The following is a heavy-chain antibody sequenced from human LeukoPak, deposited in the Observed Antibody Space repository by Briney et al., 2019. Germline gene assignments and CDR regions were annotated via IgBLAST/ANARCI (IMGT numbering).Heavy chain of an antibody. Sequence: GRSLRLSCAASGFTFSSYGMHWVRQAPGKGLEWVAVISYDGSNKYYADSVKGRFTISRDNSKNTLYLQMNSLRAEDTAVYYCARDLYGDYWFDPWGQGTLVTVSS. CDR1: GFTFSSYG. J-gene: IGHJ5*02. CDR2: ISYDGSNK. CDR3: ARDLYGDYWFDP. V-gene: IGHV3-30*03. D-gene: IGHD4-17*01.